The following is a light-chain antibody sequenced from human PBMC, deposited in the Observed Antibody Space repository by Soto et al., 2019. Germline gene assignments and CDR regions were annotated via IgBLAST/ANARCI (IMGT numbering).Light chain of an antibody. Sequence: EIVLTQSPGTLSLSPGERVTLSCRASQSVSSSYLAWYQQKLGQAPRLLIYGASSRATGIPDRFSGSGSGTDFTLTISRLEPKDFAVYYCQQYGSSPLYTFGQGTKLEIK. J-gene: IGKJ2*01. CDR1: QSVSSSY. CDR3: QQYGSSPLYT. CDR2: GAS. V-gene: IGKV3-20*01.